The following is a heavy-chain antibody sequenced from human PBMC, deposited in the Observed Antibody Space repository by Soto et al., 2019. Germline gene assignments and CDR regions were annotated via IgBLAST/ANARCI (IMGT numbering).Heavy chain of an antibody. J-gene: IGHJ6*02. D-gene: IGHD5-18*01. CDR1: CGSLSCGAYY. V-gene: IGHV4-30-4*01. CDR3: ARVSGHNTGYYSVYFMDV. Sequence: TLSLTCYVSCGSLSCGAYYWTWIHHSPGKGLEWIAYLYYTGVTFCSPSLKIRVPISLEKTENHLSLDMKYVTAADTAVYFCARVSGHNTGYYSVYFMDVWGQGTTV. CDR2: LYYTGVT.